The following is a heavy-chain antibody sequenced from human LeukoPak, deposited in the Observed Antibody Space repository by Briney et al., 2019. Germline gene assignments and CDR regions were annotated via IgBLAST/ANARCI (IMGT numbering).Heavy chain of an antibody. V-gene: IGHV3-30*04. CDR1: GSTFSSYA. D-gene: IGHD4/OR15-4a*01. J-gene: IGHJ4*02. CDR3: ARDPNRNYFDY. CDR2: ISYDGSNK. Sequence: PGRSLRLSCAASGSTFSSYAMHWVRQAPGKGLEWVAVISYDGSNKYYADSVKGRFTISRDNSKNTLYLQMNSLRAEDTAVYYCARDPNRNYFDYWGQGTLVTVSS.